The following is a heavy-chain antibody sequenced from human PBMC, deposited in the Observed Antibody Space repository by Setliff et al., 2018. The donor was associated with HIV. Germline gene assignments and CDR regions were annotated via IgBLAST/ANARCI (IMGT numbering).Heavy chain of an antibody. V-gene: IGHV1-69*13. D-gene: IGHD3-10*01. J-gene: IGHJ1*01. CDR1: GGTFSNYA. CDR3: AQAQTSVSGSYYQYLQH. CDR2: IIPLFGTA. Sequence: GASVKVSCKASGGTFSNYALSWVRQAPGQGLEWMGGIIPLFGTANYAQNFQGRVTITADASTSTAYMELSSLRSEDTAVYYCAQAQTSVSGSYYQYLQHWGQGTRVTVS.